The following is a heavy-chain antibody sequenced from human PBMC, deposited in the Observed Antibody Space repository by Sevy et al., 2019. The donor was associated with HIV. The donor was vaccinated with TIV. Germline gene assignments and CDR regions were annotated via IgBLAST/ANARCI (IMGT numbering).Heavy chain of an antibody. CDR1: GYTFTGYY. J-gene: IGHJ6*02. CDR2: INPNSGGT. CDR3: SRDAVVLVRGVMISGGMDV. D-gene: IGHD3-10*01. V-gene: IGHV1-2*02. Sequence: ASVKVSCKASGYTFTGYYMHWVRQAPGQGLEWMGWINPNSGGTNYAQKFQGRVTMTRDTSISTAYMELSRLRSDDTAVYYCSRDAVVLVRGVMISGGMDVWGQGTTVTVS.